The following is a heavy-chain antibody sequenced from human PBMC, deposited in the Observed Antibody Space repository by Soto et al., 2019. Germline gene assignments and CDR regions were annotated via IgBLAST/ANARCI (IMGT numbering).Heavy chain of an antibody. D-gene: IGHD3-16*01. Sequence: PSETLSLTCTVSGGSISSYYWNWIRQPPGKGLEWIGYIYYSGSTNYNPSLKSRVTISVDTSKNQFSLKVTSVTAADTAVYYCARATMWGPRPNWIDPWGQGTLVTVSS. CDR2: IYYSGST. CDR3: ARATMWGPRPNWIDP. V-gene: IGHV4-59*08. CDR1: GGSISSYY. J-gene: IGHJ5*01.